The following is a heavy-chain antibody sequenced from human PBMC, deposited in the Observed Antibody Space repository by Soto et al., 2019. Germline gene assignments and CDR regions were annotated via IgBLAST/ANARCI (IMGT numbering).Heavy chain of an antibody. CDR1: GFTFSSYS. D-gene: IGHD5-18*01. CDR2: ISSSSSYI. J-gene: IGHJ4*02. CDR3: ASTDDTAMVPYYFDY. V-gene: IGHV3-21*01. Sequence: EVQLVESGGGLVKPGGSLRLSCAASGFTFSSYSMNWVRQAPGKGLAWVSSISSSSSYIYYADSVKGRFTISRDNPKSSLDLQMNSLRAEDTAVYYCASTDDTAMVPYYFDYWGQGTLVTVSS.